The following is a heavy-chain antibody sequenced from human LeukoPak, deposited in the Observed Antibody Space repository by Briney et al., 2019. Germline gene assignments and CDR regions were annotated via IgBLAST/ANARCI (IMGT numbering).Heavy chain of an antibody. D-gene: IGHD5-12*01. CDR3: ARDPILSGYDF. Sequence: PGGTLRLSCAASGFTFSTYGMSWVRQAPGKELEWVSAISGSGGSTYYADSVKGRFTISRDNSKNTLYLQMNSLRADDTAVYYCARDPILSGYDFWGQGTLVTVSS. CDR1: GFTFSTYG. V-gene: IGHV3-23*01. J-gene: IGHJ4*02. CDR2: ISGSGGST.